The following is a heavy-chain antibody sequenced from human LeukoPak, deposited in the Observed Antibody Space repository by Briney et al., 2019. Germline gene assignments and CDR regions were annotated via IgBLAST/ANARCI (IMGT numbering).Heavy chain of an antibody. D-gene: IGHD3-10*01. CDR3: AKEKYYGSD. Sequence: GGSLRLSCEPSEFTFSSNAMSWVRKAPGKGLEWVSSISAGGGSTNYADSVKGRFTISRENPKNTLYLQMNSLRAEDTAVYYCAKEKYYGSDWGQGTLVTVSS. CDR1: EFTFSSNA. CDR2: ISAGGGST. J-gene: IGHJ4*02. V-gene: IGHV3-23*01.